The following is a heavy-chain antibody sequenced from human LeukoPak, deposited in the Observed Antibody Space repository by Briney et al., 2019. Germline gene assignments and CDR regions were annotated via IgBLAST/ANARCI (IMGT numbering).Heavy chain of an antibody. CDR1: GFTFSSYW. CDR2: IKQDGSEK. CDR3: ARDVMGEVPAARIGYYYYYYMDV. V-gene: IGHV3-7*01. D-gene: IGHD2-2*01. Sequence: GGSLRLSCAASGFTFSSYWMSWVRQAPGKGLEWVANIKQDGSEKYYVDSVKGRFTISRDNAKNSLYLQMNSLRAGDTAVYYCARDVMGEVPAARIGYYYYYYMDVWGKGTTVTVSS. J-gene: IGHJ6*03.